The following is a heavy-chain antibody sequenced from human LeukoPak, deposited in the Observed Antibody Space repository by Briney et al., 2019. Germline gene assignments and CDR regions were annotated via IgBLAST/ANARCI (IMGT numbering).Heavy chain of an antibody. CDR2: MNPNSGNT. CDR1: GYTFTSYD. D-gene: IGHD4-17*01. J-gene: IGHJ4*02. Sequence: ASVKVSCTASGYTFTSYDINWVRQATGQGLEWMGWMNPNSGNTGYAQKFQGRVTITRDTSASTAYMELSSLRSEDTAVYYCARIYGVDYWGQGTLVTVSS. V-gene: IGHV1-8*01. CDR3: ARIYGVDY.